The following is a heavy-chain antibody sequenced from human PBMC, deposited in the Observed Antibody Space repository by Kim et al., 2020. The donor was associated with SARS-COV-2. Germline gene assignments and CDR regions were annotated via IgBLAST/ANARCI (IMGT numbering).Heavy chain of an antibody. Sequence: GESLQISCKGSGYSFTSYWIGWVRQMPGKGLEWMGIIYPGDSDTRYSPSFQGQVTISADKSISTAYLQWSSLKASDTAMYYCARAGPITGTTSYYYGMDVWGQGTTVTVSS. CDR1: GYSFTSYW. CDR3: ARAGPITGTTSYYYGMDV. J-gene: IGHJ6*02. V-gene: IGHV5-51*01. D-gene: IGHD1-20*01. CDR2: IYPGDSDT.